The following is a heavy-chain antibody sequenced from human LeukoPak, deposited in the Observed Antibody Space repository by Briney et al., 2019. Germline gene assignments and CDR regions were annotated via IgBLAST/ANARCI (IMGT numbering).Heavy chain of an antibody. Sequence: GGSLRLSCAASGFTFSSYWMHWVRQAPGKGLVWVSRINSDGSSTSYADSVKGRFTISRDNAKNTLYLQMNSLRAEDTAVYYCARVYLMRGYDIWGQGTLVTVSS. V-gene: IGHV3-74*01. J-gene: IGHJ4*02. D-gene: IGHD5-12*01. CDR3: ARVYLMRGYDI. CDR1: GFTFSSYW. CDR2: INSDGSST.